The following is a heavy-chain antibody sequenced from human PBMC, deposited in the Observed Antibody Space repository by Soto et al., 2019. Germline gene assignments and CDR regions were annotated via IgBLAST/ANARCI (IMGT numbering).Heavy chain of an antibody. CDR3: ARDRGFISTSCYGYYYYYGMEV. CDR1: GGTFSSYA. V-gene: IGHV1-69*13. Sequence: SVKVSCKASGGTFSSYAISWVRQAPGQGLEWMGGIIPIFGTANYAQKFQGRVTITADESTSTAYMQMSSLRSEDTAVYYCARDRGFISTSCYGYYYYYGMEVGGQGTTVTVPS. CDR2: IIPIFGTA. J-gene: IGHJ6*02. D-gene: IGHD2-2*01.